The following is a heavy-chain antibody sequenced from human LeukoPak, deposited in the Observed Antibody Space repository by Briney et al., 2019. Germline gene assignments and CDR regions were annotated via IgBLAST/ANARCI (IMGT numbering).Heavy chain of an antibody. CDR2: IYYSGTT. D-gene: IGHD3-22*01. CDR1: GDSISRTNFY. Sequence: SETLSLTCTVFGDSISRTNFYWGWIRQPPGKGLEWIGSIYYSGTTNYNPSLKSRVTVSVDTSKKQFSLKLRSVTAADTAVYYCARRGITMIVVAIPEYFQHWGQGTLVTVSS. J-gene: IGHJ1*01. V-gene: IGHV4-39*01. CDR3: ARRGITMIVVAIPEYFQH.